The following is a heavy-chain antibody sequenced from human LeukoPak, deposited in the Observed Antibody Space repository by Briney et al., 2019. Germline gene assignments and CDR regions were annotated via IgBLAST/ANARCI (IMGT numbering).Heavy chain of an antibody. Sequence: PGGSLRLSCAASGFTFSTYWMSWVRQAPGKGLEWVANINNDGSEKHYVDSVKGRFTISRDNAKNSLYLQMNSLRAEDTAVYYCARLSGDYIGYFDYWGQGTLVTVSS. D-gene: IGHD4-17*01. CDR3: ARLSGDYIGYFDY. V-gene: IGHV3-7*02. CDR2: INNDGSEK. CDR1: GFTFSTYW. J-gene: IGHJ4*02.